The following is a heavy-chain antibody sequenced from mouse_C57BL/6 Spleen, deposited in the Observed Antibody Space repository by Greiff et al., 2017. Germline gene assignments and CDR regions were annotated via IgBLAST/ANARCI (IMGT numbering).Heavy chain of an antibody. Sequence: EVQVVESEGGLVQPGSSMKLSCTASGFTFSDYYMAWVRQVPEKGLEWVANITYDGSSTYSLDSLTSRFIISRDNAKNIQNLQMSSLKSEDTATNYCARESPSTVGYFDVWGTGTTVTVSS. V-gene: IGHV5-16*01. D-gene: IGHD1-1*01. CDR2: ITYDGSST. CDR3: ARESPSTVGYFDV. CDR1: GFTFSDYY. J-gene: IGHJ1*03.